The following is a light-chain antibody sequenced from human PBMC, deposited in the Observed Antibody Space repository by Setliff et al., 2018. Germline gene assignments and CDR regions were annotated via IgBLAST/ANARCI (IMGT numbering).Light chain of an antibody. CDR3: SSYAGNYIYV. J-gene: IGLJ1*01. CDR1: SSDVGGYNF. V-gene: IGLV2-8*01. Sequence: QSVLAQPPSASGSTGQSVTISCTGTSSDVGGYNFVAWYQQHPGKAPKLMIYEVSKRPSGVPDRFAGSKSGNTASLTVSGLQAEDEADYYCSSYAGNYIYVFGTGTKVTVL. CDR2: EVS.